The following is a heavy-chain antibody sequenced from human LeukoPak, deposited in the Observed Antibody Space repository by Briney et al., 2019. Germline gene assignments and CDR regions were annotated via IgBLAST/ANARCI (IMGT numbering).Heavy chain of an antibody. V-gene: IGHV3-48*02. CDR2: ISSSSSTI. CDR3: ARAAVNSGLGHFDY. Sequence: GGSLRLSCAASGFTFSSYSMNWVRQAPGKGLEWVSYISSSSSTIYYADPVKGRFTISRDNAKNSLYLQMNSLRDEDTAVYYCARAAVNSGLGHFDYWGQGTLVTVSS. CDR1: GFTFSSYS. J-gene: IGHJ4*02. D-gene: IGHD6-19*01.